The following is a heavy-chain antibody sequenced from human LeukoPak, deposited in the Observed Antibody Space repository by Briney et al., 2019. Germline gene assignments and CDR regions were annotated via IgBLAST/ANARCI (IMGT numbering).Heavy chain of an antibody. CDR1: GGSISSSSYY. D-gene: IGHD3-3*01. V-gene: IGHV4-39*01. Sequence: LETLSLTRTVSGGSISSSSYYWGWIRQPPGKGLEWIGSIYYSGSTYYNPSLKSRVTISVDTSKNQFSLKQSSVTAADTAVYYCARARREWPIDAGGQGTLVTVSS. J-gene: IGHJ4*02. CDR2: IYYSGST. CDR3: ARARREWPIDA.